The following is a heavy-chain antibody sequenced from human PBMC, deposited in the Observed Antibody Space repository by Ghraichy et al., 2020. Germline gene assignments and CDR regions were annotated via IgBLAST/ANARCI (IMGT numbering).Heavy chain of an antibody. Sequence: SETLSLTCTVSGGSISSYYWSWIRQPPGKGLEWIGYIYYSGSTNYNPSLKSRVTISVDTSKNQFSLKLSSVTAADTAGYYCARDDYYGSGGGWFDPWGQGTLVTVSS. J-gene: IGHJ5*02. CDR1: GGSISSYY. CDR3: ARDDYYGSGGGWFDP. CDR2: IYYSGST. D-gene: IGHD3-10*01. V-gene: IGHV4-59*01.